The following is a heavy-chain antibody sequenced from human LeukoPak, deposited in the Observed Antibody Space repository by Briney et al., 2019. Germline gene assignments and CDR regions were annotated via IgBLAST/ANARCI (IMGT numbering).Heavy chain of an antibody. Sequence: GGSLRLSCAASGFILSSYSMTWVRQAPGKGLEWISYISGDSGSIYYGDSVKGRFTISRDNAKNSLYLQMNSLRAEDTAVYYCARVADGSYTLFDYWGQGTLVTVSS. V-gene: IGHV3-48*01. D-gene: IGHD1-26*01. CDR3: ARVADGSYTLFDY. J-gene: IGHJ4*02. CDR1: GFILSSYS. CDR2: ISGDSGSI.